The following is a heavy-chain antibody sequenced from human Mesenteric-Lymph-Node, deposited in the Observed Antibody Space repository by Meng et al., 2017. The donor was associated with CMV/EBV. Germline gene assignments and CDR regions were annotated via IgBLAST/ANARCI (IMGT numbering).Heavy chain of an antibody. D-gene: IGHD3-3*01. J-gene: IGHJ3*02. CDR2: ISGSGGST. CDR1: GFTFSSYA. CDR3: TYYDFWSGRHDAFDI. V-gene: IGHV3-23*01. Sequence: LSLTCAASGFTFSSYAMSWVRQAPGKGLEWVSAISGSGGSTYYADSVKGRFTISRDNSKNTLYLQMNSLRAEDTAVYYCTYYDFWSGRHDAFDIWGQGTMVTVSS.